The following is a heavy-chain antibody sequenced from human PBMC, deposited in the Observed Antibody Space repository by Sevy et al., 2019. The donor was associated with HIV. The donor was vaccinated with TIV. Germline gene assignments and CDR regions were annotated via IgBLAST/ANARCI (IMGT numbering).Heavy chain of an antibody. CDR3: VGADRPNQGDF. Sequence: GGSLRLSCAASGFTVSRNFMSWIRQAPGKGLEWVSIIYRDGTTFYADSLKGRFTISRDNSRNTQYLQMNTLRAEDTAVYYCVGADRPNQGDFWGQGTLVTVSS. CDR1: GFTVSRNF. J-gene: IGHJ4*02. CDR2: IYRDGTT. D-gene: IGHD6-6*01. V-gene: IGHV3-53*01.